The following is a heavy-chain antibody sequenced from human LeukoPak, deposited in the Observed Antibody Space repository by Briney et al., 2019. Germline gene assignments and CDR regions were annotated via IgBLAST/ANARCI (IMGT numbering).Heavy chain of an antibody. J-gene: IGHJ5*02. CDR3: ATTWGRYCSGGSCPLNWFDP. D-gene: IGHD2-15*01. Sequence: GASVKVSCKVSGYTLTELSMHWVRQAPGKGLEWMGGFDPEDGETIYAQKIQGRVTMTEDTSTDTAYMELSSLRSEDTAVYYCATTWGRYCSGGSCPLNWFDPWGQGTLVTVSS. CDR2: FDPEDGET. V-gene: IGHV1-24*01. CDR1: GYTLTELS.